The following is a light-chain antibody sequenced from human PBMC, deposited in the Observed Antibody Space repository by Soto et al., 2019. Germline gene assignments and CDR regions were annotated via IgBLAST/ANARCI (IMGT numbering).Light chain of an antibody. CDR3: QPRSNWRT. J-gene: IGKJ5*01. Sequence: EIVLTQSPATLSLSPWERATLSCMASQSVSSYLAWYQQKPGQAPRLLIYDASNRATGIPAWFSGSGSGKDFNLNIRSLGPEDFAVYYWQPRSNWRTFCQGTRLEIK. CDR2: DAS. V-gene: IGKV3-11*01. CDR1: QSVSSY.